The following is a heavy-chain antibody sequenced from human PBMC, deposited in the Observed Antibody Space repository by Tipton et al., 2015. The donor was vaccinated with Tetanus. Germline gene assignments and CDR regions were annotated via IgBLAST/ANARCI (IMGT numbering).Heavy chain of an antibody. D-gene: IGHD2-2*01. CDR2: IKQDGSEK. Sequence: SLRLSCAASGFTFSSYWMSWVRQAPGKGLEWVANIKQDGSEKYYVDSVKGRFTISRDNAKNSLYLQMNSLRAEDTAVYYCARELVGIGGTSCSRWRYYGMDVWGQGTTVTVSS. V-gene: IGHV3-7*01. J-gene: IGHJ6*02. CDR1: GFTFSSYW. CDR3: ARELVGIGGTSCSRWRYYGMDV.